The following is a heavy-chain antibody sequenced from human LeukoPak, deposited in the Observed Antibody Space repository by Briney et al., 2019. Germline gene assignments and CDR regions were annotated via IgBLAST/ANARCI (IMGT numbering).Heavy chain of an antibody. CDR1: GFTFSSYG. J-gene: IGHJ4*02. CDR2: TWSDGSNK. Sequence: GRSLRLSCAASGFTFSSYGMHWVRQAPGKGLEWVASTWSDGSNKYYADSVKGRFTISRDNSKNTLYLQVSSLRTEDTAVYFCAKDNRGYFDFWGQGTLVTVSS. V-gene: IGHV3-30*02. D-gene: IGHD3-16*01. CDR3: AKDNRGYFDF.